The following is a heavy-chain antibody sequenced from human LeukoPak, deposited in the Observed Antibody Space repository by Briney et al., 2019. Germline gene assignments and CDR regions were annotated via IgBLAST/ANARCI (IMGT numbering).Heavy chain of an antibody. CDR1: GFTFSSYS. J-gene: IGHJ6*03. V-gene: IGHV3-30*18. D-gene: IGHD5-12*01. Sequence: GGSLRLSCAASGFTFSSYSMNWVRQAPGKGLEWVAVISYDGSNKYYADSVKGRFTISRDNSRNTVYLQMKSLRAEDTAVYYCAKGGGYEAQYYYYYLDVWGKGTTVTVSS. CDR3: AKGGGYEAQYYYYYLDV. CDR2: ISYDGSNK.